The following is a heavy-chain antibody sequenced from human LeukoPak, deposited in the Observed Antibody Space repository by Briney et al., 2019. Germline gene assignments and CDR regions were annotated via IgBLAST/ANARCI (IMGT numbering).Heavy chain of an antibody. CDR2: IYTSGST. V-gene: IGHV4-59*10. Sequence: SETLSLTCAVYGGSFSDYSWSWIRQPPGKGLEWIGRIYTSGSTNYNPSLKSRVTMSVDTSKNQFSLKLSSVTAADTAVYYCARGLYYYYYYMDVWGKGTTVTVSS. J-gene: IGHJ6*03. CDR1: GGSFSDYS. CDR3: ARGLYYYYYYMDV.